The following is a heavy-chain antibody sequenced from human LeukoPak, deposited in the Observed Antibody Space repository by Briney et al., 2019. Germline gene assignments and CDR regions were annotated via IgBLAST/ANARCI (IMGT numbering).Heavy chain of an antibody. Sequence: ASVKVSCKASGYTFTGYYMHWVRQAPGQGLEWMGWINPNSGGTNCAQKFQGRVTMTRDTSISTAYMELSRLRSDDTAVYYCARDQLAYYYGSGRSFGMDVWGQGTTVTVSS. CDR3: ARDQLAYYYGSGRSFGMDV. CDR2: INPNSGGT. J-gene: IGHJ6*02. CDR1: GYTFTGYY. D-gene: IGHD3-10*01. V-gene: IGHV1-2*02.